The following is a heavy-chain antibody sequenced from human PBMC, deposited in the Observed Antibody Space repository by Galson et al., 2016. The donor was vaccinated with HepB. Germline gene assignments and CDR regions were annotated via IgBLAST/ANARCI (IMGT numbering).Heavy chain of an antibody. Sequence: SLRLSCAASGFNFGDYYMRWLRQAPGKGLEWLTYISSSGSTINYADSVKGRFTISRDNAKNSLYLQMSSLRAEDTAVYYCAKHGRWVSGPLGYWSQGTLVTVSS. CDR1: GFNFGDYY. D-gene: IGHD2-21*01. CDR3: AKHGRWVSGPLGY. J-gene: IGHJ4*02. V-gene: IGHV3-11*04. CDR2: ISSSGSTI.